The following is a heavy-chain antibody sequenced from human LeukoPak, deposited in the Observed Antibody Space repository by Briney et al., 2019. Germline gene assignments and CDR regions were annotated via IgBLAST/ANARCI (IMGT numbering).Heavy chain of an antibody. Sequence: GGSLRLSCAASGFTFSSYGMHWVRQAPGKGLEWVAVISYDGSNKYYADSVKGRFTISRDNSKNTLYLQMNSLRAEDTAVYYCAKDSGYAGNYMDVWGKGTTVTVSS. CDR3: AKDSGYAGNYMDV. CDR1: GFTFSSYG. V-gene: IGHV3-30*18. J-gene: IGHJ6*03. CDR2: ISYDGSNK. D-gene: IGHD5-12*01.